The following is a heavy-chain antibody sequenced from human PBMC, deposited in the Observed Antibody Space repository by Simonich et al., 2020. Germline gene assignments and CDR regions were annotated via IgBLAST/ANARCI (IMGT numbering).Heavy chain of an antibody. D-gene: IGHD5-18*01. CDR1: GFTFSSYS. CDR2: ISSSSSYR. Sequence: EVQLVESGGGLVKPGGSLRLSCAASGFTFSSYSMNWVRQAPGNVWGWGYSISSSSSYRYYADSMKGRFTISRDNAKNSLYLQMNSLRAEDTAVYYCARDVDTAMVFDYWGQGTLVTVSS. CDR3: ARDVDTAMVFDY. J-gene: IGHJ4*02. V-gene: IGHV3-21*01.